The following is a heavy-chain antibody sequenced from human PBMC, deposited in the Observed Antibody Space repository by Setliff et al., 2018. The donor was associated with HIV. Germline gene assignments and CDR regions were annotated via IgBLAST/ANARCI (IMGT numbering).Heavy chain of an antibody. D-gene: IGHD2-21*02. CDR3: ARSYCGDVCYSGSLDY. CDR2: ISSQSTYT. Sequence: GGSLRLSCAASGFTFSDSYMSWIRQAPGKGLEWVSYISSQSTYTNYADSVRGRFTISRDNAKESLYLQMNSLRAEDTAVYYCARSYCGDVCYSGSLDYWGQGTLVTAPQ. CDR1: GFTFSDSY. V-gene: IGHV3-11*03. J-gene: IGHJ4*02.